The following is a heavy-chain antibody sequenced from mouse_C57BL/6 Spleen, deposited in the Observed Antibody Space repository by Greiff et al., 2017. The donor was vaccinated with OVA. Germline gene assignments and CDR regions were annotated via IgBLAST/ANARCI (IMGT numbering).Heavy chain of an antibody. Sequence: VQLKESGAELVRPGASVKLSCTASGFNIKDDYMHWVKQRPEQGLEWIGWIDPENGDTEYASKFQGKATITADTSSNTAYLQLSSLTSEDTAVYYCTWSGYYFDYWGQGTTLTVSS. J-gene: IGHJ2*01. V-gene: IGHV14-4*01. CDR1: GFNIKDDY. CDR2: IDPENGDT. CDR3: TWSGYYFDY. D-gene: IGHD1-3*01.